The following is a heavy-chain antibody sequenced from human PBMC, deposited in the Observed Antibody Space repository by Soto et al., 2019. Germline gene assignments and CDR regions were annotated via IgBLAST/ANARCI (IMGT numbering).Heavy chain of an antibody. CDR2: IIPIFGTA. CDR3: ARDKALAHIVVVVAATPSKVNYYYGMDV. J-gene: IGHJ6*02. V-gene: IGHV1-69*13. Sequence: GASVKVSCKASGGTFSSYAISWVRQAPGQGLEWMGGIIPIFGTANYAQKFQGRVTITADESTSTAYMELSSLRSEDTAVYYCARDKALAHIVVVVAATPSKVNYYYGMDVWGQGTTVTVSS. D-gene: IGHD2-15*01. CDR1: GGTFSSYA.